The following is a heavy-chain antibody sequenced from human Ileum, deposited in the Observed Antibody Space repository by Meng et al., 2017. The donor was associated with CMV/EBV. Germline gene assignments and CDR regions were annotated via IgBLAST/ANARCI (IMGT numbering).Heavy chain of an antibody. CDR2: IKPNTAGGTA. CDR1: GLSFTNAW. J-gene: IGHJ4*02. CDR3: TANYFDY. Sequence: GSLRLSCASSGLSFTNAWMSWVRQAPGKGLEWIGRIKPNTAGGTADYVAPVKGRFTISRDDSKNTLYLQMNSLKSEDTAVYYCTANYFDYWGQGTLVTVSS. V-gene: IGHV3-15*01.